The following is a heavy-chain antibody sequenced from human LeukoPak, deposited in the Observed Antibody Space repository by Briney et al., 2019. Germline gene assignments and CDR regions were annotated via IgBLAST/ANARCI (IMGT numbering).Heavy chain of an antibody. CDR3: ARVIVDGPFDY. CDR2: IKQGGSEK. D-gene: IGHD2-15*01. J-gene: IGHJ4*02. CDR1: GFTFSSYW. V-gene: IGHV3-7*01. Sequence: GGSLRLSCAASGFTFSSYWMSWVRQAPGKGLEWVANIKQGGSEKYYVDSVKGRFTISRDNAKNSLYLQMNSLRAVDTAVYYGARVIVDGPFDYWGQGTLVTVSS.